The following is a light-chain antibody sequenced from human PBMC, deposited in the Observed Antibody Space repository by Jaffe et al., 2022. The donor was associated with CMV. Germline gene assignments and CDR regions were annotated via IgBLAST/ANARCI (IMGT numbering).Light chain of an antibody. CDR3: QQYNSYPMT. Sequence: DIQMTQSPSTLSASVGDRVTITCRASQSISSWLAWYQQKPGEAPKFLIYKASSLESGVPSRFSGSGSGTEFTLTISSLQPDDYATYYCQQYNSYPMTFGQGTRLEIK. CDR2: KAS. J-gene: IGKJ5*01. V-gene: IGKV1-5*03. CDR1: QSISSW.